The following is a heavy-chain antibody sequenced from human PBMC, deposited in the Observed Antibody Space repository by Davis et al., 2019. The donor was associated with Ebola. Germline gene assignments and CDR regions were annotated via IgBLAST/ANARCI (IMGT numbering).Heavy chain of an antibody. J-gene: IGHJ6*04. CDR1: GFTFSNYW. CDR3: ARVPPLLRYFDWLLSEDYYYGMDV. Sequence: GESLKISCAASGFTFSNYWMNWVRQAPGRGLEWVANIKQDGSEKYYVDSVKGRFTISRDNAKNSLYLQMNSLRAEDTAVYYCARVPPLLRYFDWLLSEDYYYGMDVWGKGTTVTVSS. D-gene: IGHD3-9*01. V-gene: IGHV3-7*03. CDR2: IKQDGSEK.